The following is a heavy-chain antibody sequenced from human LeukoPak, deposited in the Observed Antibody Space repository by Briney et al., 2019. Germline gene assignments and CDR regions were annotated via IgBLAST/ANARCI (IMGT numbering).Heavy chain of an antibody. CDR2: INTDGTVT. V-gene: IGHV3-74*01. CDR3: ATKQWLAPPPDS. D-gene: IGHD6-19*01. J-gene: IGHJ4*02. CDR1: GFTFSEYW. Sequence: PGGSPRLSCAASGFTFSEYWMLWVRQAPGKGLESVSRINTDGTVTTYADSVKGRFTVSRDNADNTMFLQMNSVRDEDTAVYYCATKQWLAPPPDSWGQGTPVTVSS.